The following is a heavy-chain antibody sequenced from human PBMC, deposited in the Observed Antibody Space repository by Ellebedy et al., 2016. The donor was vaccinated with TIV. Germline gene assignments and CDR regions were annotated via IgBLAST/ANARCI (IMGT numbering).Heavy chain of an antibody. CDR1: GVSFSTYG. CDR2: ISGRGDNT. J-gene: IGHJ6*02. Sequence: GGSLRLSCVASGVSFSTYGMRWARQAPGKGLEWVSGISGRGDNTYYADPVKGRFTVSRDNSKSTLFPQMNNLRVEDTAVYYCAKNRRDTYYGSGGYYNNRDYYYGIDVWGQGTTVTVSS. D-gene: IGHD3-10*01. V-gene: IGHV3-23*01. CDR3: AKNRRDTYYGSGGYYNNRDYYYGIDV.